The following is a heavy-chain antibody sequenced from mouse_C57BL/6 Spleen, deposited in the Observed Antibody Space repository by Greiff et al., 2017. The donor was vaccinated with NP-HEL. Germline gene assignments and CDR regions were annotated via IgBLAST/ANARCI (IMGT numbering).Heavy chain of an antibody. V-gene: IGHV1-80*01. J-gene: IGHJ1*03. D-gene: IGHD1-1*01. CDR1: GYAFSSYW. CDR2: IYPGDGDT. Sequence: VQLQESGAELVKPGASVKISCKASGYAFSSYWMNWVKQRPGKGLEWIGQIYPGDGDTNYNGKFKGKATLTADKSSSTAYMQLSSLTSEDSAVYFCARSYYYGTYWYFDVWGTGTTVTVSS. CDR3: ARSYYYGTYWYFDV.